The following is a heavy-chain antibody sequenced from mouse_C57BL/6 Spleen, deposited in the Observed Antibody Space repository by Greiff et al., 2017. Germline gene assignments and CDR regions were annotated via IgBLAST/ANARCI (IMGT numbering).Heavy chain of an antibody. V-gene: IGHV7-3*01. Sequence: EVKLMESGGGLVQPGGSLSFSCAASGFTFTDYYMSWVRQPPGKALEWLGFISNKANGYTTEYSASVKGRFTISRDNSQSILYLQMNALRADDSATYYCARYKASPFDYWGQGTTLTVSS. CDR2: ISNKANGYTT. J-gene: IGHJ2*01. CDR3: ARYKASPFDY. CDR1: GFTFTDYY. D-gene: IGHD6-1*01.